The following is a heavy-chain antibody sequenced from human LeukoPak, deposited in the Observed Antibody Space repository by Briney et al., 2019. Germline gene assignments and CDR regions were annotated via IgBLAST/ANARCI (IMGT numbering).Heavy chain of an antibody. J-gene: IGHJ3*01. V-gene: IGHV3-21*01. Sequence: GGSLRLSCAASGFTFSSYSMNWVRQAPGKGLEWVSSISSSSSYTYYADSVKGRFTISRDNAKNSLYLQMNSLRAEDTAVYYCARVGGSRTRWGQGTMVTVSS. D-gene: IGHD1-26*01. CDR3: ARVGGSRTR. CDR1: GFTFSSYS. CDR2: ISSSSSYT.